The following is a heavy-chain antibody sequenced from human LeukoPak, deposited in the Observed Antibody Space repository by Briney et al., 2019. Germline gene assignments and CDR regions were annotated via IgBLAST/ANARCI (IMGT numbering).Heavy chain of an antibody. CDR3: ARDAGYGMDV. V-gene: IGHV4-59*01. CDR2: IYYSGNT. Sequence: PSETLSLTCTVSGGSLSSYYWSWIRQPPGKGLEWIGYIYYSGNTYYNPSLKSRVTISVDTSENQFSLKLNSVTAADTAVYYCARDAGYGMDVWGQGTTVTVSS. CDR1: GGSLSSYY. J-gene: IGHJ6*02.